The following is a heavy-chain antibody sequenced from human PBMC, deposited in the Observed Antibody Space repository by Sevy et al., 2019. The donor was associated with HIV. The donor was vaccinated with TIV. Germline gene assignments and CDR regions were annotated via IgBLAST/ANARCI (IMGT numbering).Heavy chain of an antibody. V-gene: IGHV3-13*01. J-gene: IGHJ6*02. CDR3: EREVPGSLYGMDV. CDR1: GFTFSSYD. D-gene: IGHD3-10*01. Sequence: GGSLRLSCAASGFTFSSYDIHWVRQATGKGLEWVSAIRTAGDTYYPDSVKGRFTISTENAKNALYLQKNSLRAGDTAVYYCEREVPGSLYGMDVWGQGTTVTVSS. CDR2: IRTAGDT.